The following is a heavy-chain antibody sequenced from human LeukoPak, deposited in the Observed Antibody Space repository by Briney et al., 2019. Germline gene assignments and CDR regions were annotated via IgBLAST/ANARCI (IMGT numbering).Heavy chain of an antibody. CDR1: GFTFNNYA. V-gene: IGHV3-23*01. D-gene: IGHD1-26*01. CDR2: ISGGGST. Sequence: GGSLRLSCAASGFTFNNYAMTWVRQAPGKGLEWVSAISGGGSTYYADSVKGRFTISRDNSKNALYLQMNSLRAEDTAVYYCAKSRWEMTAGRAFDIGGQGTRLTVSS. J-gene: IGHJ3*02. CDR3: AKSRWEMTAGRAFDI.